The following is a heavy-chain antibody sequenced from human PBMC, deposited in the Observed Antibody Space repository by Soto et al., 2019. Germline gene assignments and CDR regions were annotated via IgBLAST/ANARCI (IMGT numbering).Heavy chain of an antibody. CDR2: INPNNGGT. J-gene: IGHJ4*02. Sequence: ASVKVSCKASGYTFTGYYIHWVRQAPGQGLEWMGWINPNNGGTNYVQKFQGRVTMTRDTSISTAYMELRRLTSDDTAVYYCARDLPIVGTTTWDYWGQGALVTVSS. D-gene: IGHD1-26*01. CDR1: GYTFTGYY. CDR3: ARDLPIVGTTTWDY. V-gene: IGHV1-2*02.